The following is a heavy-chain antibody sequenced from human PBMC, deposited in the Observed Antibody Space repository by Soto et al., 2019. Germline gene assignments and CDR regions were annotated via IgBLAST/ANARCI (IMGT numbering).Heavy chain of an antibody. D-gene: IGHD5-18*01. V-gene: IGHV4-59*01. J-gene: IGHJ6*02. Sequence: SEILSLTCTVSGGSISSYYWSWIRQPPGKGLEWIGYIYYSGSTNYNPSLKSRVTISVDTSKNQFSLKLSSVTAADTAVYYCARDSGPTQDGTAMVNGMDVWGQGTTVTVSS. CDR3: ARDSGPTQDGTAMVNGMDV. CDR2: IYYSGST. CDR1: GGSISSYY.